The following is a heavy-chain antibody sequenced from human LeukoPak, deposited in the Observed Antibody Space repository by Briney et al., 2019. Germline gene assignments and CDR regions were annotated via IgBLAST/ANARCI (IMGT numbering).Heavy chain of an antibody. Sequence: SETLSLTCTVSGGSISSYYWSWIRQPPGKGLEWIGYIYYSGSTNYNPSLKSRVTISVDTPKNQFSLKLSSVTAADTAVYYCARGRIVGATEPWFDPWGQGTLVTVSS. CDR1: GGSISSYY. CDR2: IYYSGST. J-gene: IGHJ5*02. D-gene: IGHD1-26*01. CDR3: ARGRIVGATEPWFDP. V-gene: IGHV4-59*01.